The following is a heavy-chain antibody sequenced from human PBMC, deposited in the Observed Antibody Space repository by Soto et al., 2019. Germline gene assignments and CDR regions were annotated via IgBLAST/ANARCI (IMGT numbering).Heavy chain of an antibody. CDR1: GGTFSSYT. V-gene: IGHV1-69*08. CDR3: ARDTSVVRGVIITGNWYFDL. D-gene: IGHD3-10*01. J-gene: IGHJ2*01. Sequence: QVQLVQSGAEVKKPGSSVKVSCKASGGTFSSYTISWVRQAPGQGLEWMGRIIPILGIANYAQTFQGRVTITADKSTSTAYMELSSLRSEDTAVYYCARDTSVVRGVIITGNWYFDLWGRGTLVTVSS. CDR2: IIPILGIA.